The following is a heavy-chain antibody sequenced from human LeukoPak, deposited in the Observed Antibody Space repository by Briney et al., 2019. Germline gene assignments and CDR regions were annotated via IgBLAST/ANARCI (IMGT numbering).Heavy chain of an antibody. Sequence: GASVKVSCTASGYSFTSYGISWVRQAPGQGLEWMGWISAYNGNTNYAQKLQGRVTMTTDTSTSTAYMELRSLRSDDTAVYYCARAYCGGDCYSPVNWFDPWGQGTLVTVSS. D-gene: IGHD2-21*02. V-gene: IGHV1-18*01. CDR3: ARAYCGGDCYSPVNWFDP. CDR2: ISAYNGNT. CDR1: GYSFTSYG. J-gene: IGHJ5*02.